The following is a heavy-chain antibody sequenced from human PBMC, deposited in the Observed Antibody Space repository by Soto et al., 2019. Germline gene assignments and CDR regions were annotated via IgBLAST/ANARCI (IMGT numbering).Heavy chain of an antibody. V-gene: IGHV4-39*01. D-gene: IGHD4-17*01. CDR3: ARRTDYGDYSDAFDV. CDR2: IFYSGST. Sequence: QLQLQESGPGLVKPSETLSLTCTASGDTISSSDFYCGWIRQPPGRGLGWIGNIFYSGSTYYNPSLKSRVTISVDTSRNQFSLKLSSVTAADTAVYYCARRTDYGDYSDAFDVWGHGSMVTVSS. J-gene: IGHJ3*01. CDR1: GDTISSSDFY.